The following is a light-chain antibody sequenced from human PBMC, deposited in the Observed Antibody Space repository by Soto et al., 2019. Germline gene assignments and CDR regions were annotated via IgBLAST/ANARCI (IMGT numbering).Light chain of an antibody. Sequence: VMTQSPATLTLYTGLRASVPCRASHTISTNLAWYQQKPGQAPRLLIYGASTRATGIPARFSGSGSGTEFALTISSLQSEDFAVYYCQQYNNGPPLTFGGGTKVDIK. CDR1: HTISTN. CDR2: GAS. CDR3: QQYNNGPPLT. V-gene: IGKV3-15*01. J-gene: IGKJ4*01.